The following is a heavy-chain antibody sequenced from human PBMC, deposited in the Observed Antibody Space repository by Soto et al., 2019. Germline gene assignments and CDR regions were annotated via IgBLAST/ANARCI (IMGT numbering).Heavy chain of an antibody. D-gene: IGHD5-12*01. V-gene: IGHV4-59*01. CDR2: IYYSGST. CDR1: GGSISSYY. Sequence: SETLSLTCTVSGGSISSYYWSWIRQPPGKGLEWIGYIYYSGSTNYNPSLKSRVTISVDTSKNQFSLKLSSVTAADTAVYYCARAVVEMATISLDYWGQGALVTVSS. CDR3: ARAVVEMATISLDY. J-gene: IGHJ4*02.